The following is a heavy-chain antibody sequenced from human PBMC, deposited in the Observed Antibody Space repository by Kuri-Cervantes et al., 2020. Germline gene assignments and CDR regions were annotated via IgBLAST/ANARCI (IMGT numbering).Heavy chain of an antibody. J-gene: IGHJ3*02. CDR3: ARDLRDYNHESSAYPKLFGGEYAFDI. CDR1: GYTFTSNY. Sequence: ASVKVSCKASGYTFTSNYIHWVRQAPGQGLEWMGIINPSTGNTNYAQRFQGRVTMTRDTSTGTVYMELSSLRSEDTAVYYCARDLRDYNHESSAYPKLFGGEYAFDIWGQGTMVTVSS. D-gene: IGHD3-22*01. CDR2: INPSTGNT. V-gene: IGHV1-46*01.